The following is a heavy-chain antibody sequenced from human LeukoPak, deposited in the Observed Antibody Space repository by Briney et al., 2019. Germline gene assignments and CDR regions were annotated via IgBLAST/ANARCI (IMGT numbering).Heavy chain of an antibody. CDR2: INHSGST. CDR1: GGSFSDYY. CDR3: ARSGIAAAGSPYYYMDV. D-gene: IGHD6-13*01. V-gene: IGHV4-34*01. J-gene: IGHJ6*03. Sequence: PSETLSLTCAVYGGSFSDYYWSWIRQPPGKGLEWIGEINHSGSTNYNPSLKSRVTISVDTSKNQFSLKLSSVTAADTAVYYCARSGIAAAGSPYYYMDVWGKGTTVTVSS.